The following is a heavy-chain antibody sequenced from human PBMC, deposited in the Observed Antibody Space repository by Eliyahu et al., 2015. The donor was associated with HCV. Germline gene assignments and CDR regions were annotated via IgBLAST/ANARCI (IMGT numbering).Heavy chain of an antibody. J-gene: IGHJ5*02. D-gene: IGHD1-14*01. V-gene: IGHV3-66*01. CDR2: IYSGGST. CDR3: ARAPPAVDP. CDR1: GFXVXSNY. Sequence: EVQLVESGGGXVQPGGSXRLSCXASGFXVXSNYMSWVRQAXGKGLEWVSVIYSGGSTYYADSVKGRFTISRDNSKNTLYLQMNSLRAEDTAVYYCARAPPAVDPLGQGTLVTVSS.